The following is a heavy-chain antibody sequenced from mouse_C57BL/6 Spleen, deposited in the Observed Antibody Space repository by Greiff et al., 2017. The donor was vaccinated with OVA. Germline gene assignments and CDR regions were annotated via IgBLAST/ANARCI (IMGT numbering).Heavy chain of an antibody. CDR1: GYTFTSYT. Sequence: QVQLKESGAELARPGASVKMSCKASGYTFTSYTMHWVKPRPGQGLEWIGYINPSSGYTKYNQKFKDKATLTADKSSSTAYMQLSSLTSEDSAVYYCARGAPHLGAMDYWGQGTSVTVSS. J-gene: IGHJ4*01. CDR2: INPSSGYT. D-gene: IGHD3-1*01. CDR3: ARGAPHLGAMDY. V-gene: IGHV1-4*01.